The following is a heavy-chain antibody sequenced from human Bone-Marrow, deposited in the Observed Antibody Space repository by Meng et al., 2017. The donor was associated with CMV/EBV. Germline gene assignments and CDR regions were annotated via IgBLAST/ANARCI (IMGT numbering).Heavy chain of an antibody. D-gene: IGHD2-2*01. V-gene: IGHV1-2*02. CDR1: GYTFTGYY. CDR2: INPNSGGT. Sequence: ASVKVSCKASGYTFTGYYMHWVRQAPGQGLEWMGWINPNSGGTNYAQKFQGRVTMTRDTSISTAYMELSRLRSDDTAVYYCARGLNPRYCSSTSCSSFEYWGQGTLV. CDR3: ARGLNPRYCSSTSCSSFEY. J-gene: IGHJ4*02.